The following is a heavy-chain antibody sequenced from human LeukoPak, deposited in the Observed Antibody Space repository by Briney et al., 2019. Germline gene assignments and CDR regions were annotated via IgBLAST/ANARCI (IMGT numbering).Heavy chain of an antibody. CDR2: KNPNSGNT. CDR1: GYTFTSYD. V-gene: IGHV1-8*01. D-gene: IGHD3-10*01. J-gene: IGHJ5*02. CDR3: ARLYYYGSGNYSGWFDP. Sequence: ASVKVSCKASGYTFTSYDINWVRQATGQGLEWMGWKNPNSGNTGYAQKFQGRVTMTRNTSISTAYMELSSLRSENTAVYYCARLYYYGSGNYSGWFDPWGQGTLVTVSS.